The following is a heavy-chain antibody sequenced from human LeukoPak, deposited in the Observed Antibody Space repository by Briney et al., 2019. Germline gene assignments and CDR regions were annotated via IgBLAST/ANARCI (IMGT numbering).Heavy chain of an antibody. D-gene: IGHD3-22*01. CDR2: IRYDGSNK. CDR3: AKDRWYHDSSDYPEYFQH. CDR1: GFTFSTYG. J-gene: IGHJ1*01. V-gene: IGHV3-30*02. Sequence: PGVSLSFSCAASGFTFSTYGMHWVRQAPGKGLEGVAFIRYDGSNKYYADSVKGRFTISRANSKNTLYLQMTSLRAEDTAVYYCAKDRWYHDSSDYPEYFQHWGQGTLVTVSS.